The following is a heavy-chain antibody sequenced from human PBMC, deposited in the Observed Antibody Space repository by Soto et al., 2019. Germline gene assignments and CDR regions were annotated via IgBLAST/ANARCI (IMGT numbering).Heavy chain of an antibody. CDR3: AKDPSTGSADY. D-gene: IGHD3-9*01. J-gene: IGHJ4*02. CDR1: GFILSNYA. V-gene: IGHV3-23*01. CDR2: LSKDGANE. Sequence: GGSLRLSCTASGFILSNYAMNWVRQAPGKGLEWVSTLSKDGANEHYADSVKGRFTISRDGSKNTLYLQMNSLRAEDTAMYYCAKDPSTGSADYWGQGTQVTVS.